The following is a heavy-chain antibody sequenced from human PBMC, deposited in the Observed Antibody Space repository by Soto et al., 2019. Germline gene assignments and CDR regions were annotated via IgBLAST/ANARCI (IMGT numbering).Heavy chain of an antibody. CDR2: IIPIFGTA. Sequence: QVQLVQSGAEVKKPGSSVKVSCKASGGTFSSYAISWVRQAPGQGLEWMGGIIPIFGTANYAQKFQGRVTITADESTSTAYMELSSLRSDDTAAYYCARESRYCSGGSCYFLPGIDYWGQGTLVTVSS. D-gene: IGHD2-15*01. V-gene: IGHV1-69*12. CDR3: ARESRYCSGGSCYFLPGIDY. J-gene: IGHJ4*02. CDR1: GGTFSSYA.